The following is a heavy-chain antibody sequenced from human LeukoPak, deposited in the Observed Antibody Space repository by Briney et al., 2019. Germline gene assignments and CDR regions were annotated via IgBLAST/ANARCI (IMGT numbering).Heavy chain of an antibody. CDR2: ISGTGGSI. J-gene: IGHJ5*02. V-gene: IGHV3-23*01. D-gene: IGHD6-13*01. Sequence: GGSLRLSCAASGFTFSTYAMTWVRQAPGKGLEWVSLISGTGGSIYYADSVKGRFTISRDNSKNTLYLQMNSLRAEDTAVYYCARDQYSSSWYDNWFDPWGQGTLVTVSS. CDR3: ARDQYSSSWYDNWFDP. CDR1: GFTFSTYA.